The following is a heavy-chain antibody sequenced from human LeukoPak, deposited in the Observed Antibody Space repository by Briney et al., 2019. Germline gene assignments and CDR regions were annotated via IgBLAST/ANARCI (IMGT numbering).Heavy chain of an antibody. Sequence: GGSLRVSCGSTAFNFTAYWMHWVRQDPRQGLLWVARIKSDGTTTNYADSVKGRSTISRDNAKNTLFLQMNSLRAEDTAVYFCAVSNGGYGPWGQGALVTVSS. CDR1: AFNFTAYW. V-gene: IGHV3-74*01. CDR3: AVSNGGYGP. D-gene: IGHD5-12*01. J-gene: IGHJ5*02. CDR2: IKSDGTTT.